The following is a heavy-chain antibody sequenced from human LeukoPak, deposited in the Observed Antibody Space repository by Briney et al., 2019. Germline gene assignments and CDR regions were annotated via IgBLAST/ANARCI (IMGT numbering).Heavy chain of an antibody. J-gene: IGHJ3*02. V-gene: IGHV3-73*01. CDR1: GFTFSGSA. Sequence: GRSLRLSCAASGFTFSGSAMHWVRQASGKGLEWVGRIRSRANSYATAYAASVKGRFTISRDDSKNTAYLQMNSLKTEDTAVYYCSTRVPNAFDIWGQGTMVTVSS. CDR3: STRVPNAFDI. CDR2: IRSRANSYAT. D-gene: IGHD4/OR15-4a*01.